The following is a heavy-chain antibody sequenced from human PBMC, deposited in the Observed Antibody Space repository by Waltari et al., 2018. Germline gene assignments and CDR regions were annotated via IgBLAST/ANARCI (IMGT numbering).Heavy chain of an antibody. CDR1: GFTFSSYS. D-gene: IGHD4-17*01. J-gene: IGHJ4*02. CDR3: ARDRSPGDYRY. V-gene: IGHV3-48*01. Sequence: EVQLVESGGGLVQPGGSLRLSCAASGFTFSSYSMNWGRQAPGKGLEWVSYISRSSSTIYYADAVKGRFTISRDNAKNSLYLQMNSLRAEDTAVYYCARDRSPGDYRYWGQGTLVTVSS. CDR2: ISRSSSTI.